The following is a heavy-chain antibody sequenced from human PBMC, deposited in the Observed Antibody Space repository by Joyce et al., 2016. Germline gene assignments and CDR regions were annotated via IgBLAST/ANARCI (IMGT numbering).Heavy chain of an antibody. CDR2: IKLDVSVK. CDR3: ARQVGWGRFDS. V-gene: IGHV3-7*03. CDR1: GFTLSSFW. J-gene: IGHJ5*01. D-gene: IGHD1-26*01. Sequence: EVKLVESGGGLVQLGGSLRLSCEACGFTLSSFWMSWVRQAPGKGREGVANIKLDVSVKRSVDSVKGRFTVFRDNAKNSLSIQMDSLRADDTGVYYCARQVGWGRFDSWGQGTLVTVSS.